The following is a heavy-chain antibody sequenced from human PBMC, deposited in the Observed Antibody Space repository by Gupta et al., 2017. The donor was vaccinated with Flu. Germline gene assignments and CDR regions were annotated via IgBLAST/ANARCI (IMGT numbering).Heavy chain of an antibody. CDR2: IIPVFGPT. CDR1: GVSFSAYA. V-gene: IGHV1-69*01. CDR3: ARKGGGHCSGGSCYSLDF. J-gene: IGHJ4*02. Sequence: QVHLVQSGAEVKKPGSSVTLSCTTSGVSFSAYAINWVRQAPGQGLEWMGGIIPVFGPTKNAQKFQGRGAITAEEATTTVYMEFGSLRSDDTAVYYCARKGGGHCSGGSCYSLDFWGQGTPVTVSS. D-gene: IGHD2-15*01.